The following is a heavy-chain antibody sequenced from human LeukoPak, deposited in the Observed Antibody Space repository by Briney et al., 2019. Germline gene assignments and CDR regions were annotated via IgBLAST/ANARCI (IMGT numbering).Heavy chain of an antibody. Sequence: GGSLRLSCTASGFTFGDYAMSWVRQAPGKGLEWVGFIRSKAYGGTTEYAASVKGRFTISRDDSKSIAYLQMNSLKTEDTAVYYCTSDGDYYDSSGYFGPNDYWGQGTLVTVSS. CDR3: TSDGDYYDSSGYFGPNDY. J-gene: IGHJ4*02. CDR1: GFTFGDYA. CDR2: IRSKAYGGTT. V-gene: IGHV3-49*04. D-gene: IGHD3-22*01.